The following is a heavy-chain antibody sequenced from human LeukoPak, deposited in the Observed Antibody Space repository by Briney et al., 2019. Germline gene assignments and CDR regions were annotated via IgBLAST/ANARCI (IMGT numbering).Heavy chain of an antibody. V-gene: IGHV3-48*04. Sequence: GGSLRLSCAASGFPFNDYSMNWVRQAPGKGLEWISYIGISSGNTKYADSVKGRFAISGDNAKNSLYLQMNNLRVEDTAVYYCARDHNYAFDNWGQGTLVTVSS. CDR3: ARDHNYAFDN. CDR2: IGISSGNT. J-gene: IGHJ4*02. CDR1: GFPFNDYS. D-gene: IGHD1-1*01.